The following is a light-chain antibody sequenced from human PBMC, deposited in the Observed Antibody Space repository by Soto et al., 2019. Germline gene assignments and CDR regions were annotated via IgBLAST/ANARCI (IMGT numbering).Light chain of an antibody. CDR2: RNN. J-gene: IGLJ1*01. V-gene: IGLV1-47*01. Sequence: QSALAQPPSASGTPGQGVTISWSGSTSNIGSNYVYWYQQLPGTAPKLLIYRNNQRPSGVPDRFSGSKSGTSASLAISGPRSDDEADYFCATCDDSLNCFYVLATASKVIV. CDR1: TSNIGSNY. CDR3: ATCDDSLNCFYV.